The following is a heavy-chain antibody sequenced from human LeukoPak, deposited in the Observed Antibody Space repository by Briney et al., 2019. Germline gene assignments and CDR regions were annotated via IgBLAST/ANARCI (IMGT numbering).Heavy chain of an antibody. CDR3: AKEGYYGSGSFPDS. V-gene: IGHV3-30*18. J-gene: IGHJ4*02. CDR1: GFTFSSYG. Sequence: PGGSLRLSCAASGFTFSSYGMHWVRRAPGKGLEWMTVISHDGSNKYYVDSVKGRFTISRDNSKSTLYLQMNSLRVEDTAVYYCAKEGYYGSGSFPDSWGQGTLVTVSS. CDR2: ISHDGSNK. D-gene: IGHD3-10*01.